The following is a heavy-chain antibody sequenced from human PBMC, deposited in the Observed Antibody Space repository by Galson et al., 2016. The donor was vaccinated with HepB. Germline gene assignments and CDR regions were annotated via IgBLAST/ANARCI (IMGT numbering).Heavy chain of an antibody. J-gene: IGHJ4*02. CDR3: AKSPGAYSSTYYSSDY. CDR1: GFTFSRYA. D-gene: IGHD6-6*01. CDR2: LSGSGVRT. V-gene: IGHV3-23*01. Sequence: SLRLSCAASGFTFSRYAMSWVRQAPGKGLEWVSALSGSGVRTYYADSVKGRFTISRDNSKNTLYLQINSLSAEDTAVYYCAKSPGAYSSTYYSSDYRGQGTLVTVSS.